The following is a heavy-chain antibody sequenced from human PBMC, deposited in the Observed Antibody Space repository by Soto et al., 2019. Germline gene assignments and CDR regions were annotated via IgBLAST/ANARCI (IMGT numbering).Heavy chain of an antibody. J-gene: IGHJ5*02. V-gene: IGHV3-30*14. CDR3: ARGWGAP. Sequence: QVRLVESGGGVVQPGKSLRLSCVASGFTFGSYAMHWVRQAPGKGLEWVAVISLDGVNKYYAESVKGRFTISRDNAKNSLSLQMSSLRDEDTAVYYCARGWGAPWGQGTLVTVSS. CDR1: GFTFGSYA. CDR2: ISLDGVNK. D-gene: IGHD3-16*01.